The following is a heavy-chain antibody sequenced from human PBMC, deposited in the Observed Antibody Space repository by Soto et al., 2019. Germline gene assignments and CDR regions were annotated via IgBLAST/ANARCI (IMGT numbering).Heavy chain of an antibody. CDR3: ARGSQDDILTGSAPRKYYFDY. V-gene: IGHV1-69*02. CDR1: GGTFSSYT. CDR2: IIPILGIA. J-gene: IGHJ4*02. Sequence: EASVKVSCKASGGTFSSYTISWVRQAPGQGLEWMGRIIPILGIANYAQKFQGRVTITADKSTSTAYMELSSLRSEDTAVYYCARGSQDDILTGSAPRKYYFDYWGQGTLVTVSS. D-gene: IGHD3-9*01.